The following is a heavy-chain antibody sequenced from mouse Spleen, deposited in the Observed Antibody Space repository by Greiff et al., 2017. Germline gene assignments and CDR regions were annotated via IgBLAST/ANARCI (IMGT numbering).Heavy chain of an antibody. V-gene: IGHV5-6-3*01. CDR2: INSNGGST. Sequence: EVQVVESGGGLVQPGGSLKLSCAASGFTFSSYGMSWVRQTPDKRLELVATINSNGGSTYYPDSVKGRFTISRDNAKNTLYLQMSSLKSEDTAMDYCAREERNWERSYAMDYWGQGTSVTVSA. CDR3: AREERNWERSYAMDY. CDR1: GFTFSSYG. J-gene: IGHJ4*01. D-gene: IGHD4-1*01.